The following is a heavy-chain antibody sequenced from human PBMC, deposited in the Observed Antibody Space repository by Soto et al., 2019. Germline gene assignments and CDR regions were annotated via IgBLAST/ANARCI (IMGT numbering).Heavy chain of an antibody. Sequence: QVQLVESGGGVVQPGRSLRLSCAASGFTFSSYAMHWVRQAPGKGLEWVAVLSYDGSNKYYADSVKGRFTISRDNSKNTLYLQMNSLRAEDTAVYYCARPLWRDDYNWGYFDLWGRGTLGTVSS. CDR3: ARPLWRDDYNWGYFDL. J-gene: IGHJ2*01. D-gene: IGHD4-4*01. CDR2: LSYDGSNK. CDR1: GFTFSSYA. V-gene: IGHV3-30-3*01.